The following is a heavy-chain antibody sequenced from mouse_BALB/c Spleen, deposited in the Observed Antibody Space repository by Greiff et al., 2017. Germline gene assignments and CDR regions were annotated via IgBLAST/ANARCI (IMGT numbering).Heavy chain of an antibody. D-gene: IGHD1-1*01. CDR3: ARSRGNTVVAPRFAY. CDR1: GYTFTSYV. V-gene: IGHV1-14*01. Sequence: VQLQQSGPELVKPGASVKMSCKASGYTFTSYVMHWVKQKPGQGLEWIGYINPYNDGTKYNEKFKGKATLTSDKSSSTAYMELSSLTSEDSAVYYCARSRGNTVVAPRFAYWGQGTLVTVSA. CDR2: INPYNDGT. J-gene: IGHJ3*01.